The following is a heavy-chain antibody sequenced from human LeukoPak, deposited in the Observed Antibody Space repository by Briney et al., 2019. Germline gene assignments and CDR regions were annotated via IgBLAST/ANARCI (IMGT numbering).Heavy chain of an antibody. CDR3: ARDGVVGAFDI. Sequence: GASVKVSCKASGGTFISYAISWVRQAPGQGLEWMGGIIPIFGTANYAQKFQGRVTITADESTSTAYMELSSLRSEDTAVYYCARDGVVGAFDIWGQGTMVTVSS. CDR2: IIPIFGTA. CDR1: GGTFISYA. V-gene: IGHV1-69*13. D-gene: IGHD3-3*01. J-gene: IGHJ3*02.